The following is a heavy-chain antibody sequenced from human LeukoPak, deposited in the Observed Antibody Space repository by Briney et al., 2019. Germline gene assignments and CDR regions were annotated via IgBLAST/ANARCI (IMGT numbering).Heavy chain of an antibody. D-gene: IGHD3-9*01. Sequence: SETLSLTCTVSGGSISSSSYYWGCIRQPPGKGLECIGSIYYSGSTYYNPSLKSRVTISVDTSKNQFSLKLSSVTAADTAVYYCASSDILTGYSYYYYGMDVWGQGTTVTVSS. CDR1: GGSISSSSYY. J-gene: IGHJ6*02. V-gene: IGHV4-39*07. CDR3: ASSDILTGYSYYYYGMDV. CDR2: IYYSGST.